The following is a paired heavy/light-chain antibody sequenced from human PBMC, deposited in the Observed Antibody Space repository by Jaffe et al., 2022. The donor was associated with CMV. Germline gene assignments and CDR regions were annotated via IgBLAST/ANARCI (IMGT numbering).Heavy chain of an antibody. CDR1: GYTFTSYG. D-gene: IGHD2-15*01. CDR3: ARALSPVVVAAIRPYYYYGMDV. Sequence: QVQLVQSGAEVKKPGASVKVSCKASGYTFTSYGISWVRQAPGQGLEWMGWISAYNGNTNYAQKLQGRVTMTTDTSTSTAYMELRSLRSDDTAVYYCARALSPVVVAAIRPYYYYGMDVWGQGTTVTVSS. J-gene: IGHJ6*02. CDR2: ISAYNGNT. V-gene: IGHV1-18*01.
Light chain of an antibody. J-gene: IGLJ3*02. CDR2: EDN. Sequence: NFMLTQPHSVSESPGKTVTISCTRSSGSIASNYVQWYQQRPGSAPTTVIYEDNQRPSGVPDRFSGSIDSSSNSASLTISGLKTEDEADYYCQSYDSSTNWVFGGGTKLTVL. CDR1: SGSIASNY. V-gene: IGLV6-57*04. CDR3: QSYDSSTNWV.